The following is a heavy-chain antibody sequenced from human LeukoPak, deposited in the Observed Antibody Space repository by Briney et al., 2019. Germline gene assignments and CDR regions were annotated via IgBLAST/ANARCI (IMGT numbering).Heavy chain of an antibody. Sequence: SETLSLTCTVSGGSISSHYWSWIRQPPGKGLEWIGYIYYSGSTNYNPSLKSRVTISVDTSKIQFSLKLSSVTAADTAVYYCARHLAGYYYGMDVWGQGTTVTVSS. CDR1: GGSISSHY. D-gene: IGHD3-16*01. CDR2: IYYSGST. J-gene: IGHJ6*02. CDR3: ARHLAGYYYGMDV. V-gene: IGHV4-59*08.